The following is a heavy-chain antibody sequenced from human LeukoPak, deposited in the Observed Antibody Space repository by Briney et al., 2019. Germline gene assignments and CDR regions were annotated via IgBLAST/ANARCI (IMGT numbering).Heavy chain of an antibody. CDR1: GFTFSSYS. J-gene: IGHJ4*02. D-gene: IGHD3-10*01. Sequence: GGSLRLSCAASGFTFSSYSMNWVRQAPGKGLEWVSSISSSSYIYYADSVKGRFTISRDNAKNSLYLQMNSLRAEDTAVYYCARDCWDYGSGSYCGVDYWGQGTLVTVSS. CDR3: ARDCWDYGSGSYCGVDY. CDR2: ISSSSYI. V-gene: IGHV3-21*01.